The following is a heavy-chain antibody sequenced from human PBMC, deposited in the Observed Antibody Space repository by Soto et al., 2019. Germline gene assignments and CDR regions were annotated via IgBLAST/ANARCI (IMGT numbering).Heavy chain of an antibody. Sequence: QVQLVQSGAEVKKPGSSVKVSCKASGGTFSSYAISWVRQAPVQGLEWMGGIVPIFGTADYAQKFQGRVTITADDFTSTAYMELRSLRSEDTAVYYCARHLGGNHYYYGMDVWGQGTTVTVSS. CDR3: ARHLGGNHYYYGMDV. CDR2: IVPIFGTA. D-gene: IGHD3-16*01. J-gene: IGHJ6*02. V-gene: IGHV1-69*12. CDR1: GGTFSSYA.